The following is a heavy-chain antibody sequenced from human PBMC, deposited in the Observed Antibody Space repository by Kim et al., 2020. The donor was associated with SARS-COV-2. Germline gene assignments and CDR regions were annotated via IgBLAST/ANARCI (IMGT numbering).Heavy chain of an antibody. J-gene: IGHJ4*02. Sequence: TGYAASVKGRFIISRDDSENSLYLQMTSLKAEDTAVYYCVRVSGNYYFDNWGQGTLVTVSS. CDR3: VRVSGNYYFDN. V-gene: IGHV3-72*01. CDR2: T. D-gene: IGHD3-10*01.